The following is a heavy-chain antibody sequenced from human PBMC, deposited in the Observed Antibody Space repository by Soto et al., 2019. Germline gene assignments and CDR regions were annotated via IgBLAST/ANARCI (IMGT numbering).Heavy chain of an antibody. D-gene: IGHD2-8*01. CDR1: GYTFNDYY. J-gene: IGHJ4*02. Sequence: QVQLVQSGAEVKKPGASVKVSCKASGYTFNDYYLHWVRQAPGQGLEWMGMINPSGGSTSYAQKFQGRVTMTRDTSTTTVYMEVSSLKSEDTAVYFCARPPFPGCLNAECYPLDYWGQGTLVTVSS. CDR2: INPSGGST. V-gene: IGHV1-46*02. CDR3: ARPPFPGCLNAECYPLDY.